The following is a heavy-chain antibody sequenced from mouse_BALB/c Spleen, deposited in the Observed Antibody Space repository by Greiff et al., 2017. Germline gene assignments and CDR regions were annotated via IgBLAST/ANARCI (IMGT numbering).Heavy chain of an antibody. J-gene: IGHJ2*02. CDR2: INPSIGYT. D-gene: IGHD2-14*01. CDR3: ESNYRYDNDY. Sequence: VQLQESGAELARPGASVKMSCKASGYTFTSYTMHWVKQRPGQGLEWIGYINPSIGYTNYNQKFKDKATLTADKSSSSAYMQLSSLTSEDSAVYYSESNYRYDNDYWGQGTSLTVSS. V-gene: IGHV1-4*01. CDR1: GYTFTSYT.